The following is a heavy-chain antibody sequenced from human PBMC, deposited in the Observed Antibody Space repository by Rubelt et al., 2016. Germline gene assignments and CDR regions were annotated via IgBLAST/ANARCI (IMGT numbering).Heavy chain of an antibody. V-gene: IGHV2-70*01. CDR2: IDWDDDK. J-gene: IGHJ4*02. CDR3: ARTQTETEPDY. CDR1: GFSLSTSGMC. Sequence: QVTLRESGPALVKPTQTLTLTCPFSGFSLSTSGMCVSWIRQPPGKALEWLALIDWDDDKYYSTSLRTRPTISKATPKNQLVLTMTDMDPVDTATYYCARTQTETEPDYWGQGTLVTVSS. D-gene: IGHD1-1*01.